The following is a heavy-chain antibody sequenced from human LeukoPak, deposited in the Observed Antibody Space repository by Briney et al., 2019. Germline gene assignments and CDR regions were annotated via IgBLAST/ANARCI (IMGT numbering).Heavy chain of an antibody. J-gene: IGHJ6*02. D-gene: IGHD3-3*01. CDR1: GYTFTDYY. Sequence: ASVKVSCKASGYTFTDYYMHWMRQAPGQRLEWMGIINPSGGSTSYAQKFQGRVTMTRDTSTSTVYMELSSLRSEDTAVYYCARDQDFGVVTTAPYYYYGMDVWGQGTTVTASS. CDR3: ARDQDFGVVTTAPYYYYGMDV. CDR2: INPSGGST. V-gene: IGHV1-46*01.